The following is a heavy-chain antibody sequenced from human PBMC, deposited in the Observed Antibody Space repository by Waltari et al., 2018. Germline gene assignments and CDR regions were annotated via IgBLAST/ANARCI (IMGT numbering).Heavy chain of an antibody. Sequence: QLQLQESGPGLVKPSETLSLTCTVSGGSISSSSYYWGWIRQPPGKGLEWIGSIYYSGSTYYNPSLKSRVTRSVDTSKNQFSLKLSSVTAADTAVYYCARQRGHCSSTSCAITFDIWGQGTMVTVSS. CDR3: ARQRGHCSSTSCAITFDI. V-gene: IGHV4-39*07. CDR2: IYYSGST. J-gene: IGHJ3*02. D-gene: IGHD2-2*01. CDR1: GGSISSSSYY.